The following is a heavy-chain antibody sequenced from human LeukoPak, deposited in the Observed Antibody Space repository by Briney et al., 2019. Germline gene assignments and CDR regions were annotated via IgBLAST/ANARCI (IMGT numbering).Heavy chain of an antibody. J-gene: IGHJ4*02. CDR2: INHSGST. Sequence: PSETLSLTCAVYGGSFSGYYWSWIRQPPGKGLEWIGEINHSGSTNYNPSLKSRVTISVDTTKNQFSLKLSSVTAAGTAVYYCAKSFRMAAKRVVVPAASRPFDYWGQGTLVTVSS. CDR1: GGSFSGYY. D-gene: IGHD2-2*01. CDR3: AKSFRMAAKRVVVPAASRPFDY. V-gene: IGHV4-34*01.